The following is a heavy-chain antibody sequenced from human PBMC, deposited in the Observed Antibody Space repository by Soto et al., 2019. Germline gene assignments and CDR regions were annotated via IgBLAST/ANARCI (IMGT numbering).Heavy chain of an antibody. Sequence: SDTLSLTCTVSGGSISNYYWSWIRQPPGKGLEWIGYMYYSGSTNYNPSLKSRVTISVDTSKNQFSLKLSSVTAADTAVYYCARNYYDSSGHYIRHFDLWGRGTLVTVSS. CDR3: ARNYYDSSGHYIRHFDL. CDR1: GGSISNYY. V-gene: IGHV4-59*01. J-gene: IGHJ2*01. CDR2: MYYSGST. D-gene: IGHD3-22*01.